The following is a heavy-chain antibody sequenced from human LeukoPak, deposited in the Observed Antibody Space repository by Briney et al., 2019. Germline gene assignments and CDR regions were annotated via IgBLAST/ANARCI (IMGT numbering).Heavy chain of an antibody. Sequence: ASVKVSCKASGYTFTDYYIDWVRQAPGQGLEWMGWINPNSGGTYYAQKFQDRVTMTRDTSIGTAYMEVSSLRSDDTAVYYCATFLSTTIQANVDNWGQGTLVTVSS. CDR3: ATFLSTTIQANVDN. V-gene: IGHV1-2*02. J-gene: IGHJ4*02. CDR2: INPNSGGT. CDR1: GYTFTDYY. D-gene: IGHD3-3*01.